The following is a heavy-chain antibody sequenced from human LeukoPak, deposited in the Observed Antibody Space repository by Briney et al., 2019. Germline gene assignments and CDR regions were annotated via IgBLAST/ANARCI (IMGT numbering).Heavy chain of an antibody. Sequence: GGSLRLSCTVSGFTFSSYAMSWVRRAPGKGLEWVSAISGSGGTTYYADSVKGRCTISRDNSKNTAYLQMNSLRAEDTAVYYCAKEGVAVVPVALMDVWGKGTTVTISS. D-gene: IGHD2-2*01. CDR3: AKEGVAVVPVALMDV. CDR1: GFTFSSYA. V-gene: IGHV3-23*01. J-gene: IGHJ6*03. CDR2: ISGSGGTT.